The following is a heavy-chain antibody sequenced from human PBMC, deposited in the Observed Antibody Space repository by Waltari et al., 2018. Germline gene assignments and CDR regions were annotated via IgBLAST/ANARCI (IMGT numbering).Heavy chain of an antibody. D-gene: IGHD3-3*01. CDR3: ASYSTGPSLPFDY. J-gene: IGHJ4*02. CDR1: GYSISSGYY. CDR2: IYHSGST. Sequence: QVQLQESGPGLVKPSETLSLTCAVSGYSISSGYYWGWIRQPPGKGLEWIGSIYHSGSTYYNPSLKSRVTISVDTSKNQFSLKLSSVTAADTAVYYCASYSTGPSLPFDYWGQGTLVTVSS. V-gene: IGHV4-38-2*01.